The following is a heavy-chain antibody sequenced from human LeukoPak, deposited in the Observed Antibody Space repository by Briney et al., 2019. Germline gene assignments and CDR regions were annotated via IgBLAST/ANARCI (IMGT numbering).Heavy chain of an antibody. D-gene: IGHD5-12*01. CDR2: ISGADSST. CDR1: GFTFRNYG. J-gene: IGHJ4*02. CDR3: AKSASENGYVRRYFGY. Sequence: GGSLRLSCAASGFTFRNYGMSWVRQAPGKGLEWFSAISGADSSTYYADSVKGRFTISRDNSKNTLYLQMSSLRAEDTAVYYCAKSASENGYVRRYFGYWGQGTLVTVSS. V-gene: IGHV3-23*01.